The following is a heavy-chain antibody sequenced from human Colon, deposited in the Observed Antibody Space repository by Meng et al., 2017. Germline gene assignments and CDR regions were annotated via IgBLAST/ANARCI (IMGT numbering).Heavy chain of an antibody. J-gene: IGHJ4*02. CDR3: LRHNMDASFFDL. D-gene: IGHD2/OR15-2a*01. CDR1: GDSINRGSYY. CDR2: AHSGGDT. Sequence: QLQLQESGPRLVKPSETLSLTCTVSGDSINRGSYYWGWARQSPRTGLEWIGSAHSGGDTHYSPSLESRVTISVERSNNQFSLRLRSATATDTAVYYCLRHNMDASFFDLWGKGALVTVSS. V-gene: IGHV4-39*01.